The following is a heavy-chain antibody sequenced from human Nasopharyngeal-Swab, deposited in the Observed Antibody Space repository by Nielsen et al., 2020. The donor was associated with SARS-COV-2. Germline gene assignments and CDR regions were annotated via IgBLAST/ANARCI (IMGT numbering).Heavy chain of an antibody. D-gene: IGHD2-2*01. CDR2: IRSKAYGGTT. J-gene: IGHJ4*02. Sequence: WIRQPPGKGLEWVGFIRSKAYGGTTEYAASVKGRFTISRDDSKSIAYLQMNSLKTEDTAVSYCTRVVVGCSSPSCHPYYFDSFLQVTLVTVSP. V-gene: IGHV3-49*02. CDR3: TRVVVGCSSPSCHPYYFDS.